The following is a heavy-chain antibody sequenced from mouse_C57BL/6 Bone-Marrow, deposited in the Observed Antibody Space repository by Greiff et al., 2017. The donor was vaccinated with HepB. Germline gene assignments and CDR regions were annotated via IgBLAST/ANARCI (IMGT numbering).Heavy chain of an antibody. CDR2: IDPENGDT. D-gene: IGHD4-1*01. CDR3: TTGGTRDDY. V-gene: IGHV14-4*01. J-gene: IGHJ2*01. Sequence: EVMLVESGAELVRPGASVKLSCTASGFNIKDDYMHWVKQRPEQGLEWIGWIDPENGDTEYASKFQGKATITADTSSNTAYLQLSSLTSEDTAVYYCTTGGTRDDYWGQGTTLTVSS. CDR1: GFNIKDDY.